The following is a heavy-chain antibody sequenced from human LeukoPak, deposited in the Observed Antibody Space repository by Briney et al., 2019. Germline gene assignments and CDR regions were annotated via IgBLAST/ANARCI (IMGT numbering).Heavy chain of an antibody. V-gene: IGHV1-2*02. J-gene: IGHJ4*02. D-gene: IGHD3-9*01. CDR3: ARSPDILTGENFDY. CDR1: GYTFTDYY. Sequence: ASVKVSCKASGYTFTDYYMHWVRQAPGQGLEWMGWINPNSGGTNYAQKFYARVTMTKDTSISTAYMELSRLRSDDTAVFYCARSPDILTGENFDYWGQGTLVTVSS. CDR2: INPNSGGT.